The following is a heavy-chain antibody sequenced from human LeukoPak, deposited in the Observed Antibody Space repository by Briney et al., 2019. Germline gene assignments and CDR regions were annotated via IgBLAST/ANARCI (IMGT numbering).Heavy chain of an antibody. J-gene: IGHJ5*02. Sequence: SQTLSLTCAISGDSVSSNSAAWNWIRQSPSRGLEWPGRTYYRSKWYNDYAVSVKSRITINPDTSKNQFSLQLNSVTPEDTAVYYCARDTGYSSSWSDNWFDPWGQGTLVTVSS. D-gene: IGHD6-13*01. V-gene: IGHV6-1*01. CDR3: ARDTGYSSSWSDNWFDP. CDR2: TYYRSKWYN. CDR1: GDSVSSNSAA.